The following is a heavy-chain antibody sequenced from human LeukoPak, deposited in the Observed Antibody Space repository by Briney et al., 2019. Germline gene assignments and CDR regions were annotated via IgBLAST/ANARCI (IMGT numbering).Heavy chain of an antibody. CDR2: IYYSGST. CDR3: ARGLTYYDFWSGYPSNWFDP. V-gene: IGHV4-39*07. Sequence: PSETLSLTCTVSGGSISSSSYYWGWIRQPPGKGLEWIGSIYYSGSTYYNPSLKSRVTISVDTSKNQFSLKLSSVTAADTAVYYCARGLTYYDFWSGYPSNWFDPWGQGTLVTASS. J-gene: IGHJ5*02. CDR1: GGSISSSSYY. D-gene: IGHD3-3*01.